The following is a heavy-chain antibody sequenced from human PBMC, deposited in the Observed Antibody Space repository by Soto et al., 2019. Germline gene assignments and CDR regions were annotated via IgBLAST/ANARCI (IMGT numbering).Heavy chain of an antibody. D-gene: IGHD2-8*02. V-gene: IGHV3-33*01. CDR2: IWYDGSNK. Sequence: QVQLVESGGGVVQPGGSLRLSCAASGFTFSGFGMHWVRQAPGKGLEWVAIIWYDGSNKYYGDAVKGRFTISRNTSKDKVFLQMNSLIPEDTAVYYCARNRGVTVPVAYIDPWRQGILVTASS. CDR1: GFTFSGFG. CDR3: ARNRGVTVPVAYIDP. J-gene: IGHJ5*02.